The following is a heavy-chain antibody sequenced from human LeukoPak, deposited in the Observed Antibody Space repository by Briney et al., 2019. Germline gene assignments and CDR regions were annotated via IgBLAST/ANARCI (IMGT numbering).Heavy chain of an antibody. Sequence: SETLSLTCTVSGGSISSYYWSWIRQPPGKGLEWIGYIYYSGSTNYNPSLKSRVTISVDTSKNQFSLKLSSVTAADTAVYYCARHLTVVTPSDAFDIWGQGTMVTVSS. D-gene: IGHD4-23*01. CDR3: ARHLTVVTPSDAFDI. J-gene: IGHJ3*02. CDR2: IYYSGST. V-gene: IGHV4-59*08. CDR1: GGSISSYY.